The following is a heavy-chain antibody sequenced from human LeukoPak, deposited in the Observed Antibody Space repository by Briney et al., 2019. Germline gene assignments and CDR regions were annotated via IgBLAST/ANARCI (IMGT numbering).Heavy chain of an antibody. CDR2: ISSSGSTI. D-gene: IGHD4-17*01. CDR3: ARGYGDYRRYYYYGMDV. J-gene: IGHJ6*04. CDR1: GFPFSSYE. V-gene: IGHV3-48*03. Sequence: GGSLRLSCAASGFPFSSYEMNWVRQAPGRGLEWVSYISSSGSTIYYADSVKGRFTISRDNAKNSLYLQMNSLRAEDTAVYYCARGYGDYRRYYYYGMDVWGKGTTVTVSS.